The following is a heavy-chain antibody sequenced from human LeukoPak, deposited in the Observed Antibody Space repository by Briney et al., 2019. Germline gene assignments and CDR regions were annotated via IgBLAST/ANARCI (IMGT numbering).Heavy chain of an antibody. D-gene: IGHD3-3*01. CDR1: GGSISSYY. V-gene: IGHV4-59*01. CDR3: ARVYYDFWSSYSFFDI. Sequence: PSETLSLTCTVSGGSISSYYWSWIRQPPGKGLEWIGYIYYSGSTNYNPSLKSRVTISVDTSKNQFSLKLSSVTAADTAVYYCARVYYDFWSSYSFFDIWGQGTMVTVSS. J-gene: IGHJ3*02. CDR2: IYYSGST.